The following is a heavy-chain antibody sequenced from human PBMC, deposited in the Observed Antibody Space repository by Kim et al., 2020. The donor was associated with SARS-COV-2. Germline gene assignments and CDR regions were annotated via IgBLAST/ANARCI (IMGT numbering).Heavy chain of an antibody. D-gene: IGHD2-15*01. V-gene: IGHV4-39*01. Sequence: SETLSLTCTVSGGSISSSSYYWGWIRQPPGKGLEWIGSIYYSGSTYYNPSLKSRVTISVDTSKNQFSLKLSSVTAADTAVYYCARGIVVVVAATLPFQH. J-gene: IGHJ1*01. CDR2: IYYSGST. CDR1: GGSISSSSYY. CDR3: ARGIVVVVAATLPFQH.